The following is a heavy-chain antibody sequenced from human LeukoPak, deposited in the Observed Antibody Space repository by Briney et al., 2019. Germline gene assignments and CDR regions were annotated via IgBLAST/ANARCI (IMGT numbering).Heavy chain of an antibody. CDR1: GGSFSGYY. CDR2: INHSGST. J-gene: IGHJ4*02. V-gene: IGHV4-34*01. D-gene: IGHD4/OR15-4a*01. Sequence: SETLSLTCAVYGGSFSGYYWSLIRQPPVKALELIGEINHSGSTNYNPSLKSRVTISVDTSKNQFSLKLSSVTAADTAVYYCARESDLSNYDRTDYWGQGTLVTVSS. CDR3: ARESDLSNYDRTDY.